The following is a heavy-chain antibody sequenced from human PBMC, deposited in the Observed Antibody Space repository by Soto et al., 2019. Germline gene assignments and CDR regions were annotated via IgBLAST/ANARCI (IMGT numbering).Heavy chain of an antibody. V-gene: IGHV1-46*01. CDR2: INPSGGST. CDR1: GYTFTSYY. CDR3: AREGMTFHYYGMDV. D-gene: IGHD2-21*02. Sequence: QVQLVQSGAEVKKPGASVKVSCKASGYTFTSYYMHWVRQAPGQGLEWMGIINPSGGSTSHAQKLQGSVTMTRDTSTSTVYMELSSLRSEDTAVYYCAREGMTFHYYGMDVWGQGTTVTVSS. J-gene: IGHJ6*02.